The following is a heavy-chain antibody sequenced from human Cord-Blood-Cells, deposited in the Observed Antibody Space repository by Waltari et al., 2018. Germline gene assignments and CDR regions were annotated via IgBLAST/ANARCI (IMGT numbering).Heavy chain of an antibody. CDR2: IYYSGST. J-gene: IGHJ5*02. CDR1: GGSISSYY. D-gene: IGHD3-3*01. Sequence: QVQLQESGPGLVKPSETLSLTCTVSGGSISSYYWSWIRQPPGKGLEWIGYIYYSGSTNYNPSLKSRVTISVDTSKNQFSLKLSSVTAADTAVYYCARRDYDFWSGYYGDQNWFDPWGQGTLVTVSS. CDR3: ARRDYDFWSGYYGDQNWFDP. V-gene: IGHV4-59*01.